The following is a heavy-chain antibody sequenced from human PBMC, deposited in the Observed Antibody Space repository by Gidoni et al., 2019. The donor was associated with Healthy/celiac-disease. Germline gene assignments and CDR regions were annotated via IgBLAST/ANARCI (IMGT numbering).Heavy chain of an antibody. CDR1: GFTFSDYY. CDR2: ISSSSSYT. J-gene: IGHJ3*02. D-gene: IGHD3-16*02. CDR3: ARDFWDGYLDAFDI. Sequence: QVQLVESGGGLVKPGGSLRLSCAASGFTFSDYYMSWIRQAPGKGLEWVSYISSSSSYTNYADSVKGRFTISRDNAKNSLYLQMNSLRAEDTAVYYCARDFWDGYLDAFDIWGQGTMVTVSS. V-gene: IGHV3-11*05.